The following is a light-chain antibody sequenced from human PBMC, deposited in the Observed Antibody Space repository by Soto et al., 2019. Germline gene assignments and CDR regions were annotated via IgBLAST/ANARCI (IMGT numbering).Light chain of an antibody. J-gene: IGKJ2*01. CDR2: DAS. CDR3: QQSYRTPVT. Sequence: EVVLTQSPATLSLSPGERATLSCRASQSVSTFLAWYQQKPGQAPSLLIYDASNRATGIPARFSGSGSGTDFTLTISSLEPEDFATYYCQQSYRTPVTFGQGTKLEIK. CDR1: QSVSTF. V-gene: IGKV3-11*01.